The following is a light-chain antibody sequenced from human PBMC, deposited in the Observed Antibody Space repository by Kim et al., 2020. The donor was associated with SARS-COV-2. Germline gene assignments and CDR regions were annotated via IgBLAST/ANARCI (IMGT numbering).Light chain of an antibody. CDR1: QSVSSN. Sequence: VSPGDRATLSCTASQSVSSNLAWYQQTPGQSPRLLLSDASTRATGIPARFSGVGSGTDFTLTISSLQSEDFAVYYCQQYNKWPRTFGQGTKVDIK. CDR2: DAS. CDR3: QQYNKWPRT. V-gene: IGKV3-15*01. J-gene: IGKJ1*01.